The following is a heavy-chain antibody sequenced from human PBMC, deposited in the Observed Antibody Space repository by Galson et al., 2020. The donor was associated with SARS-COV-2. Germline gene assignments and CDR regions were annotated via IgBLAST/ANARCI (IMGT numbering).Heavy chain of an antibody. V-gene: IGHV3-30*03. D-gene: IGHD2-2*01. CDR3: VSQLLWNFDY. CDR1: GFTFSSYG. CDR2: ISYDGSNK. Sequence: GESLKISCAASGFTFSSYGMHWVRQAPGKGLEWVAVISYDGSNKYYADSVKGRFTISRDNSKNTLYLQMNSLRAEDTAVYYCVSQLLWNFDYWGQGTLVTVSS. J-gene: IGHJ4*02.